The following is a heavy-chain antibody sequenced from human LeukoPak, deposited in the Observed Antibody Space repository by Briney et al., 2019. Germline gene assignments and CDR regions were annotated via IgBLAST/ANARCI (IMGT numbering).Heavy chain of an antibody. CDR2: VNTDGSRT. V-gene: IGHV3-74*01. CDR1: GFTFSTYW. CDR3: ARDGLVVRGTFPENWFDP. Sequence: PGGSLRLSCAASGFTFSTYWMHWVRQAAGKGLVWVSGVNTDGSRTNYADSVKGRFTISRDNAKNTLHLQMNSLRAEDTAVYYCARDGLVVRGTFPENWFDPWGQGTLVTVSS. D-gene: IGHD3-10*01. J-gene: IGHJ5*02.